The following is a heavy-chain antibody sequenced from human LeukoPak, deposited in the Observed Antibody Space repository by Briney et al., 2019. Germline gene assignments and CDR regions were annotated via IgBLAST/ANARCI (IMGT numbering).Heavy chain of an antibody. CDR3: ARDRVGAVAGMMIGWFDP. CDR2: IYTSGST. CDR1: GGSISSYY. Sequence: SETLSLTCTVSGGSISSYYWSWIRQPSGKGLEWIGRIYTSGSTNYNPSLKSRVTMSVDTSKNQFSLKLSSVTAADTAVYYCARDRVGAVAGMMIGWFDPWGQGTLVTVSS. V-gene: IGHV4-4*07. J-gene: IGHJ5*02. D-gene: IGHD6-19*01.